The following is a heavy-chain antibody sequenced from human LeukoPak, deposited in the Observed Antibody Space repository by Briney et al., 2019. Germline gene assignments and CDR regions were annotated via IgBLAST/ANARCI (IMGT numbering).Heavy chain of an antibody. V-gene: IGHV3-30*02. J-gene: IGHJ4*02. CDR1: GFTFSSYG. D-gene: IGHD6-19*01. CDR3: AKDFGIAVVGRHDY. CDR2: IRYDGSNK. Sequence: GGSLRPSCAASGFTFSSYGMHWVRQAPGKGLEWVAFIRYDGSNKYYADSVKGRFTISRDNSKNTLYLQMNSLRAEDTAVYYCAKDFGIAVVGRHDYWGQGTLVTVSS.